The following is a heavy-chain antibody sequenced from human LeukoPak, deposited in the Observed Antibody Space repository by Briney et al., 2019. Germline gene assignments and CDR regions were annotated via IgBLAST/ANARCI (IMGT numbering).Heavy chain of an antibody. CDR1: GFTFSSYS. Sequence: GGSLRLSCAASGFTFSSYSMNWVRQAPGKGLEWVSSISSSSSYIYYADSVKGRFTISRDNAKNSLYLQMNSLRAEDKAVYYCARGIYDYVGRSYFDYWGQGTLVTVSS. V-gene: IGHV3-21*01. J-gene: IGHJ4*02. CDR2: ISSSSSYI. D-gene: IGHD3-16*01. CDR3: ARGIYDYVGRSYFDY.